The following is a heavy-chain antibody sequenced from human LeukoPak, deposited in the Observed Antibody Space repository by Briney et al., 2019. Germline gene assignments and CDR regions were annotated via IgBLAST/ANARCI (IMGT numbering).Heavy chain of an antibody. Sequence: ASVKVSCKASGYTFASYGISWVRQAPGQGLEWMGWISAYDGNTNYAQKLQGGVTMTTDASTSIAYMELRSLKSDDTAVYYCARAPPHYYDSDVPSDYWGQGTLVTVSS. D-gene: IGHD3-22*01. J-gene: IGHJ4*02. CDR1: GYTFASYG. V-gene: IGHV1-18*01. CDR3: ARAPPHYYDSDVPSDY. CDR2: ISAYDGNT.